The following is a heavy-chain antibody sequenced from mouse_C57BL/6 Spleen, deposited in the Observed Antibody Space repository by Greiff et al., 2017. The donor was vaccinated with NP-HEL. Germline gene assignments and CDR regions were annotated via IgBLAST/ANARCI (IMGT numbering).Heavy chain of an antibody. CDR3: ARWGSIYGNYDAMDY. CDR1: GYTFTSYW. CDR2: IHPNSGST. J-gene: IGHJ4*01. V-gene: IGHV1-64*01. D-gene: IGHD2-1*01. Sequence: VQLQQPGAELVKPGASVKLSCKASGYTFTSYWMHWVQQRPGQGLEWIGMIHPNSGSTNYHEKFKSKATLTVDKSSNNAYMQISHLTSEDSAFFCCARWGSIYGNYDAMDYWGKGTSVTVSS.